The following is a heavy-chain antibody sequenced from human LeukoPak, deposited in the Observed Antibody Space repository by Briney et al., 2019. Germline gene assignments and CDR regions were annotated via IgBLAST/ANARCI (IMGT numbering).Heavy chain of an antibody. J-gene: IGHJ4*02. CDR1: GGSISSYY. V-gene: IGHV4-4*07. D-gene: IGHD4-11*01. Sequence: SETLSLTCTVSGGSISSYYWSWIRQPAGKGLEWIGRIYTSGSTNYNPSLKSLVTMSVDTSKNQYSLKLSSVTAADTAVYYCARGGPTVTSLDYWGQGTLVTVSS. CDR3: ARGGPTVTSLDY. CDR2: IYTSGST.